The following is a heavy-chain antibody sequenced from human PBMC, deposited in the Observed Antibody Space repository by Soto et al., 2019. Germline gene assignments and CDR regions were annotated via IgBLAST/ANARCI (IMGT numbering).Heavy chain of an antibody. CDR2: ISGSGGST. CDR3: AKDVSSGWYNWFDP. D-gene: IGHD6-19*01. CDR1: GCTFISYA. J-gene: IGHJ5*02. V-gene: IGHV3-23*01. Sequence: AGSLRLSCAASGCTFISYAMSWVRQAPGKGLEWVSAISGSGGSTYYADSVKGRFTISRDNSKNTLYLQMNSLRAEDTAVYYCAKDVSSGWYNWFDPWGQGTLVTVSS.